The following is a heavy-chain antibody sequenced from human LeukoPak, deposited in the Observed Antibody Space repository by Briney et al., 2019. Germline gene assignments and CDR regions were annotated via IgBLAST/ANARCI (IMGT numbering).Heavy chain of an antibody. V-gene: IGHV3-23*01. Sequence: GESLRLSCAASGFTFSNYAMSWVRQAPGKGLEWVSAISGSGGYTYYADSVKGRFAISRDNSKNTLYLQMNSLRAEDTAIYYCAKDAILGYCSSTSCYMVYWGQGTLVTVSS. D-gene: IGHD2-2*02. CDR3: AKDAILGYCSSTSCYMVY. CDR1: GFTFSNYA. J-gene: IGHJ4*02. CDR2: ISGSGGYT.